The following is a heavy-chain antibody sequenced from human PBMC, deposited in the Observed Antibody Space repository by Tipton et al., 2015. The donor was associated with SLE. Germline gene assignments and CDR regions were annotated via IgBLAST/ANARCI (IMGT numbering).Heavy chain of an antibody. Sequence: TLSLTCTVSGGSISSGSYYWSWIRQPAGKGLEWIGRIYTSGSTNYNPSLKSRVTISVDTSKNQFSLKLGSVTAADTAVYYCARAPRYYYDSSYFDYWGQGTLVTVSS. CDR3: ARAPRYYYDSSYFDY. J-gene: IGHJ4*02. CDR2: IYTSGST. D-gene: IGHD3-22*01. CDR1: GGSISSGSYY. V-gene: IGHV4-61*02.